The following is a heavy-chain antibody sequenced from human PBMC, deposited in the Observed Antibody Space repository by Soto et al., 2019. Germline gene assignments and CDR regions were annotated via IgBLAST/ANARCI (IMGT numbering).Heavy chain of an antibody. V-gene: IGHV4-34*01. CDR3: ARPSAKTGYCSSTSCYRDSWFDP. Sequence: SETLSLTCAFYGGSFSGYYWSWIRQPPGKGLEWIGEINHSGSTNYNPSLKSRVTISVDTSKNQFSLKLSSVTAADTAVYYCARPSAKTGYCSSTSCYRDSWFDPWGQGTLVTVSS. CDR1: GGSFSGYY. J-gene: IGHJ5*02. D-gene: IGHD2-2*02. CDR2: INHSGST.